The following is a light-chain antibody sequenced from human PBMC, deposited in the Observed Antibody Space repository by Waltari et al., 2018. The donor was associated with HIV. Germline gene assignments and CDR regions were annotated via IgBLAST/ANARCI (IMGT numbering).Light chain of an antibody. CDR2: GNT. V-gene: IGLV1-40*01. J-gene: IGLJ3*02. Sequence: QSVLTQPPSVSGAPGQRVTIPCTGSSSTIGAGYDLHWYQQLPGTAPKLPIYGNTNRPSGVPDRFSGSKSGTSASLAITGLQAEDEADYYCQSYDSSLSGSVFGGGTKLTVL. CDR1: SSTIGAGYD. CDR3: QSYDSSLSGSV.